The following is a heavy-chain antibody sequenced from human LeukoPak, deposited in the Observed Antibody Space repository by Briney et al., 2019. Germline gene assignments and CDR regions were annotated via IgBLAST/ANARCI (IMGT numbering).Heavy chain of an antibody. V-gene: IGHV3-74*01. D-gene: IGHD2-8*01. Sequence: PGGSLRLSCAASGFTFRSNWMHWVHQAQGKGLVWVSHINSDGSSTNYADSVKGRFTVSRDNAKNTLYLQMNSLRAEDTAVYYCARSVSDAFDIWGLGTLVTVS. CDR2: INSDGSST. J-gene: IGHJ3*02. CDR3: ARSVSDAFDI. CDR1: GFTFRSNW.